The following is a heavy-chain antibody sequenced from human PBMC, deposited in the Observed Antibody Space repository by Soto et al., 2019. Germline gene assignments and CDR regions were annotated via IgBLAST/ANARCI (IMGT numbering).Heavy chain of an antibody. Sequence: ASVKVSCKASGYTFTSYGISWVRQAPGQGLEWMGWISAYNGNTNYAQKLQGRVTMTTDTSTSTAYMELRSLRSDDTAVYYCAGPMMEPAGFYYGMDVCGQGPTVTVYS. D-gene: IGHD2-2*01. CDR1: GYTFTSYG. CDR2: ISAYNGNT. V-gene: IGHV1-18*01. J-gene: IGHJ6*02. CDR3: AGPMMEPAGFYYGMDV.